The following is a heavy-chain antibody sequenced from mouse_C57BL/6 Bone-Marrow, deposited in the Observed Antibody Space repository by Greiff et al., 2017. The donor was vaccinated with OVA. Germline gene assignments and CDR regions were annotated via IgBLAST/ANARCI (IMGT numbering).Heavy chain of an antibody. CDR2: INPNNGGT. CDR1: GYTFTDYY. Sequence: EVQLQQSGPELVKPGASVKISCKASGYTFTDYYMNWVKQSHGKSLEWIGDINPNNGGTSYNQKFKGKATLTVDKSSSTAYMELRSLTSEDSAVYYCARSPGETFAYWGQGTLVTVSA. J-gene: IGHJ3*01. CDR3: ARSPGETFAY. V-gene: IGHV1-26*01.